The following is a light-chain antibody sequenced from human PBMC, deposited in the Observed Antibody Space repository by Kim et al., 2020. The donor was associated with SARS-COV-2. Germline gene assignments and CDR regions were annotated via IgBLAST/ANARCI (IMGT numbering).Light chain of an antibody. CDR2: HMS. Sequence: CRSVGMSFTGTSNGISSYVESSRYLQRPDKAPRHVIYHMSNQASEVPARVSNCMSGNTSSLTVSGLMPGDEAEYYCCSYAGSYAVFGGGTQLTVL. V-gene: IGLV2-11*03. CDR1: SNGISSYVE. J-gene: IGLJ2*01. CDR3: CSYAGSYAV.